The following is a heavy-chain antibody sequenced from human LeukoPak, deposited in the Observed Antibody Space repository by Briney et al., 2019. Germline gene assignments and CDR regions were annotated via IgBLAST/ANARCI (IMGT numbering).Heavy chain of an antibody. CDR2: IYHSGST. V-gene: IGHV4-38-2*02. CDR1: GYSINSGYY. J-gene: IGHJ4*02. D-gene: IGHD3-22*01. Sequence: SETLSLTCTVSGYSINSGYYWGWIRQPPGKGLEWIGNIYHSGSTSYNPSLKSRVTISVDTSKNQFSLKLTSVTAADTAVYYCARDGTYYYDSSAYYYKASPDYWGQGTLVTVSS. CDR3: ARDGTYYYDSSAYYYKASPDY.